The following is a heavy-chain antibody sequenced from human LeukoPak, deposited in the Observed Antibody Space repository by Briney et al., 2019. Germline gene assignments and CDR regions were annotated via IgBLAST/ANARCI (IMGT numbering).Heavy chain of an antibody. D-gene: IGHD1-7*01. Sequence: ASVKVSCKASGYTFTGYYMHWVRQAPGQGLEWMGWINPNSGGTNYAQKFQGRVTMTRDTSISTAYMELSRLRSDDTAVYYCARDPIKYNWNSSPTDYWGQGTLVTVSS. CDR1: GYTFTGYY. V-gene: IGHV1-2*02. CDR2: INPNSGGT. CDR3: ARDPIKYNWNSSPTDY. J-gene: IGHJ4*02.